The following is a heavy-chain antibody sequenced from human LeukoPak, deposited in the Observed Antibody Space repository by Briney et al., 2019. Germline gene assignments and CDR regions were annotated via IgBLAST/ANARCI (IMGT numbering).Heavy chain of an antibody. V-gene: IGHV5-51*06. CDR3: ARNYCTSTTCYPHFDY. CDR1: GYSFTDYW. CDR2: IYPGDSDT. D-gene: IGHD2-2*01. Sequence: GESLMISCKGSGYSFTDYWIGWVRQMPGKGLEWMGIIYPGDSDTQYSPSFQGQVTISVDKSISTAYLQWSSLKASDTAMYFCARNYCTSTTCYPHFDYWGQGALVTVSS. J-gene: IGHJ4*02.